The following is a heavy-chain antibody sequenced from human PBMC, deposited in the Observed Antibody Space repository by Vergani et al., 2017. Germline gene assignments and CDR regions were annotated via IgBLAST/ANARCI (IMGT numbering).Heavy chain of an antibody. V-gene: IGHV1-46*03. CDR3: ARGDYGILTGYRY. CDR2: INPSGGHT. Sequence: QVQVVQSGAEVKKSGASVTVSCKTSAYTFSNYYMHWVRQAPGQGLEWMGKINPSGGHTNYAQKFQGRVTMTRDTSTSTVYMERSSLRSEYTAIYYCARGDYGILTGYRYWGQGTLVTVSA. D-gene: IGHD3-9*01. CDR1: AYTFSNYY. J-gene: IGHJ4*02.